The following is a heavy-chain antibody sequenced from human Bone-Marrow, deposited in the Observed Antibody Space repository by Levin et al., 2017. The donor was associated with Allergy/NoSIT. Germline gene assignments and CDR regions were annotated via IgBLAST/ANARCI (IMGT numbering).Heavy chain of an antibody. Sequence: GGSLRLSCSASGFTFTAYSFHWVRQTPGRGLEWVAFVSYDGDNEYYADSVKGRFTISRDNSKKSLSLQMNSLRPEDTGIYYCARGGDYDTTGFLHIDLWGQGDHVAVSS. CDR2: VSYDGDNE. D-gene: IGHD3-22*01. J-gene: IGHJ5*02. CDR1: GFTFTAYS. CDR3: ARGGDYDTTGFLHIDL. V-gene: IGHV3-30*04.